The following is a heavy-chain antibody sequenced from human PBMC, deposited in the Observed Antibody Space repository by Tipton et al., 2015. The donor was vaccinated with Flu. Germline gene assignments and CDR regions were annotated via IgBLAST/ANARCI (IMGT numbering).Heavy chain of an antibody. CDR3: ARDIGTTVFYFDH. Sequence: SLRLSCAVSGFTFSNDGMHWVRQTPGKGLEWVAVIWSDGSTEYYADSVKGRFTISRDNSRGTLYLQMNSLRGDDTAVYFCARDIGTTVFYFDHWGQGALVTVSS. CDR1: GFTFSNDG. J-gene: IGHJ4*02. V-gene: IGHV3-33*01. D-gene: IGHD1-14*01. CDR2: IWSDGSTE.